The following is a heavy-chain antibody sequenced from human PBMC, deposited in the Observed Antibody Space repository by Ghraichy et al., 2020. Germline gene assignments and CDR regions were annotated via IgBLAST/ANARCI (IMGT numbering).Heavy chain of an antibody. V-gene: IGHV3-73*01. D-gene: IGHD2-2*01. CDR3: TSCSSTSCYASAY. CDR1: GFTFSGSA. Sequence: GSLRLSCAASGFTFSGSAMHWVRQASGKGLEWIGRIRNKANSYATAYAASVKGRFTISRDDSENTAYLQMNSLKTEDTAVYYCTSCSSTSCYASAYWGQGTLVTVSS. J-gene: IGHJ4*02. CDR2: IRNKANSYAT.